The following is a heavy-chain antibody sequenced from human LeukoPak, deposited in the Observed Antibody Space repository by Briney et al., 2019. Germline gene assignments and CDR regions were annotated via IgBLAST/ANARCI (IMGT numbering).Heavy chain of an antibody. CDR1: GYTFTSYA. D-gene: IGHD3-10*01. J-gene: IGHJ4*02. Sequence: ASVKVSCKASGYTFTSYAMNWVRQAPGQGLEWMGWINTNTGNPTYAQGFTGRFVFSLDTSVSTAYLQISSLKAEDTAVYYCARGRRNYYGSGSYFLDYWGQGTLVTVSS. CDR3: ARGRRNYYGSGSYFLDY. V-gene: IGHV7-4-1*02. CDR2: INTNTGNP.